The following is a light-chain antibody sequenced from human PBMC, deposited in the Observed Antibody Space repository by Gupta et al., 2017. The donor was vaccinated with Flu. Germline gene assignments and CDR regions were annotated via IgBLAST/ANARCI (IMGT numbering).Light chain of an antibody. CDR3: QQYHSIPYT. Sequence: DIVMTQSPDSLAVSLGERATINCKSSQSVLYSSNNNNYLAWYQQKPGQPPKLLIYWASTRESGVPDRFSGSGSGTDFTLTISSPQAEDVAVYYCQQYHSIPYTFGQGTKLEIK. CDR2: WAS. CDR1: QSVLYSSNNNNY. J-gene: IGKJ2*01. V-gene: IGKV4-1*01.